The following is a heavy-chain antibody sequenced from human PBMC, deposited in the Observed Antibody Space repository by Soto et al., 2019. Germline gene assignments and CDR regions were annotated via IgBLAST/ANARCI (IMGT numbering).Heavy chain of an antibody. CDR1: GYTFTRYG. D-gene: IGHD3-10*01. V-gene: IGHV1-18*01. J-gene: IGHJ4*02. CDR2: ISGYNGDT. CDR3: ASWYYGSGSYYDSDY. Sequence: ASVKVSCKASGYTFTRYGISWVRQAPGQGLEWMGWISGYNGDTTYAQKFQGRVTMTTDTSTSTAYMELRSLRSDDTAVYYCASWYYGSGSYYDSDYWGQGTLVTVSS.